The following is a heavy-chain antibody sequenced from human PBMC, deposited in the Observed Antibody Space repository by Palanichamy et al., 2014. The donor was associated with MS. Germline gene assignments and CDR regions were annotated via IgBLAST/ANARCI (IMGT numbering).Heavy chain of an antibody. J-gene: IGHJ6*02. CDR2: INAGNGDT. D-gene: IGHD2-2*01. Sequence: QVQLVRSGAEVKMPGASVKVSCKASGYTFISYAIHWVRQAPGQSLEWMGWINAGNGDTTSSQKFQGRVTITSDTSASIAYMDLSSLTSEDTAVYYCARAGIVVVPVAPYFYAMDVWGQGTTVTVSS. CDR1: GYTFISYA. V-gene: IGHV1-3*01. CDR3: ARAGIVVVPVAPYFYAMDV.